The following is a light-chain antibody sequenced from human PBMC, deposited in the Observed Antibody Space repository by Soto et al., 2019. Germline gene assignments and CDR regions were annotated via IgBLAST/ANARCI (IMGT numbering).Light chain of an antibody. V-gene: IGKV3D-20*02. J-gene: IGKJ5*01. Sequence: EILLTQSPGTLSLSPGERATLSWGASQSVSSSYLAWYQQKPGQAPRLLIYGASSRATGIPDRLSGSGSGTDFTLTISSIDPEDFAVYYCQQRSNWVTFGHGTRLEIK. CDR1: QSVSSSY. CDR2: GAS. CDR3: QQRSNWVT.